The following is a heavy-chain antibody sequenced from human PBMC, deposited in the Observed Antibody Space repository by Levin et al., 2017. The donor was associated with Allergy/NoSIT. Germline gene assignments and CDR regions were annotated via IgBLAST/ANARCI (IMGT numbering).Heavy chain of an antibody. CDR1: GGSISSSSYY. V-gene: IGHV4-39*07. J-gene: IGHJ3*02. CDR3: ARTLPHYRAARPLDAFDI. CDR2: IYYSGST. Sequence: SETLSLTCTVSGGSISSSSYYWGWIRQPPGKGLEWIGSIYYSGSTYNNPSLKSRVTISVDTSKTQFSLKLSSVTAADTAVYYCARTLPHYRAARPLDAFDIWGQGTMVTVSS. D-gene: IGHD6-6*01.